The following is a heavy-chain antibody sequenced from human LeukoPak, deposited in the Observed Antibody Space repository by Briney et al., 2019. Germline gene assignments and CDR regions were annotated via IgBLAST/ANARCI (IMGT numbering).Heavy chain of an antibody. J-gene: IGHJ4*02. D-gene: IGHD5-18*01. CDR2: ISSSSIYI. V-gene: IGHV3-21*01. CDR1: GFTFSSYS. CDR3: AREREYNYGHMLGY. Sequence: GGSLRLSCAASGFTFSSYSMNWVRQAPGKGLEWVSSISSSSIYIYYADSVKGRFTISRDNAKNSLYLQMNSLRAEDTAVYYCAREREYNYGHMLGYWGQGTLVTVSS.